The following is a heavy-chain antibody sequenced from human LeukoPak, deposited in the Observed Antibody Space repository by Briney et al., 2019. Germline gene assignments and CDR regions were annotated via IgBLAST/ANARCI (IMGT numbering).Heavy chain of an antibody. V-gene: IGHV4-31*03. Sequence: TSETLSLTCTVSGDSISSGNYYWSWIRQHPGKGLEWIGYIYDSGSTYYNPSLKSRVIISVDTSKNQFSLKLTSVTAADTAVYYCARGFEVRGVIRYFDYWGQGTLVTVSS. CDR1: GDSISSGNYY. D-gene: IGHD3-10*01. CDR3: ARGFEVRGVIRYFDY. CDR2: IYDSGST. J-gene: IGHJ4*02.